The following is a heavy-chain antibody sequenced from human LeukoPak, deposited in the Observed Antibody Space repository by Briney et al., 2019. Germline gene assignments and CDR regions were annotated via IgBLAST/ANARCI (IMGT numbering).Heavy chain of an antibody. D-gene: IGHD3-22*01. CDR2: ISSDGSNK. V-gene: IGHV3-30*18. CDR1: GFTFSTYG. Sequence: GGSLRLSCAASGFTFSTYGMHWVRQAPGKGLEWVAVISSDGSNKYYADSVKGRFTISRDNSKNTLFLQMNSLRAEDTAVYYCAEDSTSYYYGLDYWGLGTLVTVSS. J-gene: IGHJ4*02. CDR3: AEDSTSYYYGLDY.